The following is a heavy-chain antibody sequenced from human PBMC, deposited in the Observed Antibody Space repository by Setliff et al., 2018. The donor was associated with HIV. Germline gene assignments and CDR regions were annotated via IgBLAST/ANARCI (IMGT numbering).Heavy chain of an antibody. CDR1: GYTFTGYY. CDR2: INPNSGGT. J-gene: IGHJ6*02. CDR3: ARDRWELRTYYYYYGMDV. Sequence: ASVKVSCKASGYTFTGYYMHWVRQAPGQGLEWMGWINPNSGGTNYAQKFQGRVTMTRDTSISTAYMELSRLRSGDTAVYYCARDRWELRTYYYYYGMDVWGQGTTVTVSS. V-gene: IGHV1-2*02. D-gene: IGHD1-26*01.